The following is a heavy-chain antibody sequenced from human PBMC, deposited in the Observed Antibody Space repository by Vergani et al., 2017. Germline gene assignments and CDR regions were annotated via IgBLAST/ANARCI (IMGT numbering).Heavy chain of an antibody. J-gene: IGHJ4*02. CDR3: ARVAPSYGSGSYRTLDY. Sequence: QVQLVQSGAEVKKPGASVKVSCKASGYTFTGSYMHWVRQAPGQGLEWMGWINPNSGGSNYVQKFQGRVTMTRDTSISTAYMELSSLRSEDTAVYYCARVAPSYGSGSYRTLDYWGQGTLVTVSS. V-gene: IGHV1-2*02. D-gene: IGHD3-10*01. CDR1: GYTFTGSY. CDR2: INPNSGGS.